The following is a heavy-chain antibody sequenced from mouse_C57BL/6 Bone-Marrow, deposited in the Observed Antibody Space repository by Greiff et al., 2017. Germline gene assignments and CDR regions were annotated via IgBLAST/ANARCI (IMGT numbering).Heavy chain of an antibody. Sequence: VQLQQSGAELARPGASVKLSCKASGYTFTSYGISWVKQRPGQGLEWIGEIYPRSGDTYYNEKFKGKATLTADKSSSTAYMELRSLTSEDSAVYFCAIDEYHWFAYWGQGTLVTVSA. D-gene: IGHD5-1*01. CDR1: GYTFTSYG. V-gene: IGHV1-81*01. CDR3: AIDEYHWFAY. CDR2: IYPRSGDT. J-gene: IGHJ3*01.